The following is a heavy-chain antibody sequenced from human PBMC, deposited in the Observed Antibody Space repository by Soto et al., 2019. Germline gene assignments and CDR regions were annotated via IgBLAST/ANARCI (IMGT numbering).Heavy chain of an antibody. CDR3: ARDRRGCILTGYYNCYYYYGMDV. Sequence: GGSLRLSCAASGFTFSSYAMHWVRQAPGKGLEWVAVISYDGSNKYYADSVKGRFTISRDNSKNTLYLQMNSLRAEDTAVYYCARDRRGCILTGYYNCYYYYGMDVWGQGITVTVSS. D-gene: IGHD3-9*01. CDR2: ISYDGSNK. J-gene: IGHJ6*02. CDR1: GFTFSSYA. V-gene: IGHV3-30-3*01.